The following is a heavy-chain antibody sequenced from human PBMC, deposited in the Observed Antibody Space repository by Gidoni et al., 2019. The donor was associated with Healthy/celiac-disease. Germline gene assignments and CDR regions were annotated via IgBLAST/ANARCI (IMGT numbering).Heavy chain of an antibody. Sequence: QLQLVESGGGGVPPGSSLRLSCAASVVTLSSYGMHWVRQAPGKGLEWVAVIWYDGRKKYYADSVKGRFTISRDNSKNTLYLQINSLRAEDTAMYYCAREIDYYDSSGVIWGQGTMVTVSS. D-gene: IGHD3-22*01. CDR3: AREIDYYDSSGVI. V-gene: IGHV3-33*01. J-gene: IGHJ3*02. CDR1: VVTLSSYG. CDR2: IWYDGRKK.